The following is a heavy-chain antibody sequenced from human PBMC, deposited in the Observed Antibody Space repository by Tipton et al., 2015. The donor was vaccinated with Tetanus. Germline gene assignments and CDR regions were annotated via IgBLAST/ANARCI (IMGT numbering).Heavy chain of an antibody. V-gene: IGHV3-73*01. Sequence: SLRLSCAASGFTFSGSAMHWVRQASGKGLEWVGRIRSKANSYATAYAASVKGRFTISRDDSKNTAYLQMNSLKTEDTAVYYCTREEGDYVEGLDWGQGTLVTVSS. CDR1: GFTFSGSA. J-gene: IGHJ4*02. CDR3: TREEGDYVEGLD. D-gene: IGHD4-17*01. CDR2: IRSKANSYAT.